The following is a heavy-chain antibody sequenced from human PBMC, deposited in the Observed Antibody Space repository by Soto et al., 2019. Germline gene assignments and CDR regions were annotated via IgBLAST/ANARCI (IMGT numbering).Heavy chain of an antibody. CDR2: IGGDGRST. CDR1: GSPFITNG. V-gene: IGHV3-74*01. CDR3: ARDASNSVDS. Sequence: EVQLVESGGGLFRRGGPLRLSWAAPGSPFITNGWPWARQVPGKGLVWVSGIGGDGRSTNYADSVKGRFTVSRDNAKSTLYLQMNSLRAEDTAVYYCARDASNSVDSWGQGTLVTVSS. J-gene: IGHJ4*02. D-gene: IGHD4-4*01.